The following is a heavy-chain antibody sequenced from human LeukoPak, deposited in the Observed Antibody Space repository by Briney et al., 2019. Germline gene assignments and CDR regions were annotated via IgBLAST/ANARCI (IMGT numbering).Heavy chain of an antibody. CDR3: ARVIGSGSYYP. Sequence: SETLSLTCTVSGASISKIEDYWGWIRQPPGKGLEWIGSIYYSGSTYYNPSLKSRVTISVDTSKNQFSLKLSSVTAADTAVYYCARVIGSGSYYPWGQGILVTVSS. CDR1: GASISKIEDY. D-gene: IGHD3-10*01. J-gene: IGHJ5*02. CDR2: IYYSGST. V-gene: IGHV4-39*07.